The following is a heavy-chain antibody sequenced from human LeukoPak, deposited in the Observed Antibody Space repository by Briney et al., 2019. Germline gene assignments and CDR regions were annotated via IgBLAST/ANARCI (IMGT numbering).Heavy chain of an antibody. CDR2: ISGSGGST. Sequence: GGSLRLSCAASGFTFSSYGMSWVRQAPGKGLEWVSAISGSGGSTYYADSVKGRFTISRDNSKNTLYLQMNSLRAEDTAVYYCARVYYGDYVGVDYWGQGTLVTVSS. V-gene: IGHV3-23*01. CDR3: ARVYYGDYVGVDY. CDR1: GFTFSSYG. J-gene: IGHJ4*02. D-gene: IGHD4-17*01.